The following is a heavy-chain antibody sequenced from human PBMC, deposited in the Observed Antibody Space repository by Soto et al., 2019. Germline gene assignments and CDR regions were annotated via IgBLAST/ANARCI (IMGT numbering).Heavy chain of an antibody. CDR3: ARDPRCLTGTTSSEDFQH. J-gene: IGHJ1*01. V-gene: IGHV1-69*01. CDR1: GGTFSGYA. CDR2: IIPLLGIT. D-gene: IGHD1-1*01. Sequence: QAQLMQSGAEVKKPGSSVKVSCKASGGTFSGYAINWVRQAPGQGLEWMGGIIPLLGITDYGQKFQGRITIAADESTGTAYMDLRGLRSEDTAVYYCARDPRCLTGTTSSEDFQHWGQGTLVSVSS.